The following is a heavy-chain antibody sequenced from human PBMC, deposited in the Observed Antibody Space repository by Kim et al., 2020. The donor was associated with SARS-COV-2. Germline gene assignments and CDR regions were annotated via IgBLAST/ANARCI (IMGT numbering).Heavy chain of an antibody. V-gene: IGHV1-3*01. CDR3: SREHEAVTDTWYYYGTDV. CDR1: GYTFTTYS. J-gene: IGHJ6*02. CDR2: INGGNGNT. Sequence: ASVKVSCKASGYTFTTYSIHWVRQAPGQRLEWMGWINGGNGNTKYSQNFQGRVTITRDTSASTAYMELSSLRSEDTAVYYWSREHEAVTDTWYYYGTDVWGQGTTVTVSS. D-gene: IGHD6-19*01.